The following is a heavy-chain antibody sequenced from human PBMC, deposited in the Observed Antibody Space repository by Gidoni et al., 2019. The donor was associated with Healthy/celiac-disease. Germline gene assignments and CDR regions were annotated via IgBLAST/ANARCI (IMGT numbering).Heavy chain of an antibody. J-gene: IGHJ4*02. Sequence: QVQLVQSGAEVKKPGASVKVSCKASGYTFTSYAMHWVRQAPGQRLEWMGWINAGNGNTKYSQKFQGRVTITRDTSASTAYMELSSLRSEDTAVYYCARDHYYDSSGFQYFDYWGQGTLVTVSS. V-gene: IGHV1-3*01. CDR2: INAGNGNT. CDR3: ARDHYYDSSGFQYFDY. D-gene: IGHD3-22*01. CDR1: GYTFTSYA.